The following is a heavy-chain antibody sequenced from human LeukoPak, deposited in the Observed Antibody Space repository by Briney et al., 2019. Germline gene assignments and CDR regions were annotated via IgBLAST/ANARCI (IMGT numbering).Heavy chain of an antibody. CDR1: GFTFSSCG. D-gene: IGHD6-19*01. J-gene: IGHJ4*02. V-gene: IGHV3-30*18. CDR3: AKAVAGRGSDF. Sequence: GGSLRLSCAASGFTFSSCGMHWVRQAPGKGLEWVAVISYDGSNKYYAESVKGRFTISRDNSKNTLYLQMNSLRAEDTAVYYCAKAVAGRGSDFWGQGTLVTVSS. CDR2: ISYDGSNK.